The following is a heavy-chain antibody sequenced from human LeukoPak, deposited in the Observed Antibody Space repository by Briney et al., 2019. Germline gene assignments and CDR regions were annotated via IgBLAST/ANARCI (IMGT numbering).Heavy chain of an antibody. Sequence: GGSLRLSCAASGFTFSSYAMHWVRQAPGKGLEWVAVISYDGSNKYYADSVKGRFTISRDNSKNTLYLQTNSLRAEDTAVYYCARVRFGELGVPDFDYWGQGTLVTVSS. CDR2: ISYDGSNK. V-gene: IGHV3-30-3*01. D-gene: IGHD3-10*01. CDR1: GFTFSSYA. CDR3: ARVRFGELGVPDFDY. J-gene: IGHJ4*02.